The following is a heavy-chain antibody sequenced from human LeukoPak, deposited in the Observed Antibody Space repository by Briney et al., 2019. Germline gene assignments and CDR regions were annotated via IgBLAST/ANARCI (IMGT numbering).Heavy chain of an antibody. CDR1: RGSIMTTHW. D-gene: IGHD4-17*01. Sequence: SGTLSLTCTVSRGSIMTTHWWSWVRQPPGKGLEWIGEIYHTGTTNYSPSLKSRLTISIDRSSNQFSLRLTSVTAADTATYYCAAWGVDYGDSIRPPGAFDIWGQGTMVTVSS. CDR2: IYHTGTT. CDR3: AAWGVDYGDSIRPPGAFDI. J-gene: IGHJ3*02. V-gene: IGHV4-4*02.